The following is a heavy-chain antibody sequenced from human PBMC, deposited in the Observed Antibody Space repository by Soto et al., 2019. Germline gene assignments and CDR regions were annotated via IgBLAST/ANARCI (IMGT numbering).Heavy chain of an antibody. CDR1: GYPISSVYY. CDR3: ARGGEDLYYVMDV. CDR2: IYDSGNI. J-gene: IGHJ6*02. Sequence: TLSLTCAVSGYPISSVYYWGWIRQPPGKGLEWIGTIYDSGNIYYNPSLKSRVSISVDTSKNQFSLKVTSVTAADTAVYYCARGGEDLYYVMDVWGPGTTVTVSS. D-gene: IGHD2-21*01. V-gene: IGHV4-38-2*01.